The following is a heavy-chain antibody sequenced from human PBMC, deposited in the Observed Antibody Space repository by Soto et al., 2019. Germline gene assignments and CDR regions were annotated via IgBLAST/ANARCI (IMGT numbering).Heavy chain of an antibody. CDR1: GFTYSSYS. D-gene: IGHD3-22*01. J-gene: IGHJ4*02. CDR3: AREEYYDSSGYYYILPCDG. Sequence: GGSLRLSCAASGFTYSSYSMNWVRQAPGKGLEWVSSISSSSSYIYYADSVKGRFTISRDNAKNSLYLQMNSLRAEDTAVYYCAREEYYDSSGYYYILPCDGWGQGPLVTVSS. V-gene: IGHV3-21*01. CDR2: ISSSSSYI.